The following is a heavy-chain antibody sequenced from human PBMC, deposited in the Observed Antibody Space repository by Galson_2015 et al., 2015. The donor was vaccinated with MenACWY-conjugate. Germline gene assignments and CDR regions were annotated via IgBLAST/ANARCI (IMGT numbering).Heavy chain of an antibody. CDR3: AREGSSRYHSDYFCCAS. D-gene: IGHD3-22*01. CDR1: GDSVSSNSAA. Sequence: CAISGDSVSSNSAAWNWIRQSPSRGFEWLGRTYYRSQWHYDYAVSVKGRMTINPDTSKNEISLQLHSVTPEDTEVYYCAREGSSRYHSDYFCCASWGQGTLVTVSS. J-gene: IGHJ5*02. V-gene: IGHV6-1*01. CDR2: TYYRSQWHY.